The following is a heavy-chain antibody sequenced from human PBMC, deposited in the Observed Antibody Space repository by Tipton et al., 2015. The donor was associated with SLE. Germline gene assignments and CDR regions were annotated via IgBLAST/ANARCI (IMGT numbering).Heavy chain of an antibody. CDR3: AKGSNPHHDFDS. V-gene: IGHV3-30*02. D-gene: IGHD2-8*01. CDR1: GFVFSTSC. Sequence: SLRLSCAASGFVFSTSCMPWVRQAPGKGLEWVAFLRSDGNFNFYADSVKGRFTIFRDNSKNTLYLQMTGLRVDDTAVYFCAKGSNPHHDFDSGSQGTLVTDSS. J-gene: IGHJ4*02. CDR2: LRSDGNFN.